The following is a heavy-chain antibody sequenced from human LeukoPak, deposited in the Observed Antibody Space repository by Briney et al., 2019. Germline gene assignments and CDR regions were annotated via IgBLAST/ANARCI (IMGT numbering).Heavy chain of an antibody. CDR3: ARDSFYYGSGSQNIFDY. V-gene: IGHV3-30-3*01. CDR1: GFTFSSYA. J-gene: IGHJ4*02. D-gene: IGHD3-10*01. Sequence: GSLRLSCAASGFTFSSYAMHWVRQAPGKGLEWVAVISYDGSNKYYAGSVKGRFTISRDNSKNTLYLQMNSLRAEDTAVYYCARDSFYYGSGSQNIFDYWGQGTLVTVSS. CDR2: ISYDGSNK.